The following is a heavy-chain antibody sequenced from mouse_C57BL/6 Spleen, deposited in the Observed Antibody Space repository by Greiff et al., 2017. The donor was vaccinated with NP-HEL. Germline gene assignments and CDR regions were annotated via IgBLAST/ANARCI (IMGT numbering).Heavy chain of an antibody. CDR2: IYPGSGNT. D-gene: IGHD2-5*01. J-gene: IGHJ2*01. CDR1: GYTFTDYY. V-gene: IGHV1-76*01. Sequence: VMLVESGAELVRPGASVKLSCKASGYTFTDYYINWVKQRPGQGLEWIARIYPGSGNTYYNEKFKGKATLTAEKSSSTAYMQLSSLTSEDSAVYFCARGEAYYSTFDYWGQGTTLTVSS. CDR3: ARGEAYYSTFDY.